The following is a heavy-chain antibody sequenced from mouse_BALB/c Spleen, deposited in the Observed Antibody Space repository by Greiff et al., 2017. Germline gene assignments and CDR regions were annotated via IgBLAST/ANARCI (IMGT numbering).Heavy chain of an antibody. V-gene: IGHV3-2*02. D-gene: IGHD1-1*01. CDR2: ISYSGST. CDR1: GYSITSDYA. Sequence: EVKLQESGPGLVKPSQSLSLTCTVTGYSITSDYAWNWIRQFPGNKLEWMGYISYSGSTSYNPSLKSRISITRDTSKNQFFLQLNSVTTEDTATYYCARDDYYGSRRYFDVWGAGTTVTVSS. J-gene: IGHJ1*01. CDR3: ARDDYYGSRRYFDV.